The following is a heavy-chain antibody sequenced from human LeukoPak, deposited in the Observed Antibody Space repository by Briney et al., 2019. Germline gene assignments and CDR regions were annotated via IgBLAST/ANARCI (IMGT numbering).Heavy chain of an antibody. CDR1: GGSISSYY. Sequence: SETLSLTCTVSGGSISSYYWSWIRQPPGKRLEWIGYIYTSGSTNYNPPLKSRVTISVDTSKNQFSLKLSSVTAADTAVYYCARDRPHRYWGQGTLVTVSS. CDR3: ARDRPHRY. V-gene: IGHV4-4*09. CDR2: IYTSGST. J-gene: IGHJ4*02. D-gene: IGHD2-15*01.